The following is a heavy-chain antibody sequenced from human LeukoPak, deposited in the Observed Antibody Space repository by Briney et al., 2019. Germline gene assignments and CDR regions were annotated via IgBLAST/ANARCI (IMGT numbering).Heavy chain of an antibody. CDR3: AVGYCSSTSCPRGAYYYYGMDV. CDR2: INPNSGGT. V-gene: IGHV1-2*02. D-gene: IGHD2-2*01. Sequence: ASVNVSCKASGYTFTGYYMHWVRQAPGQGLEWMGWINPNSGGTNYAQKFQGRVTMTRDTSISTAYMELSRLRSDDTAVYYCAVGYCSSTSCPRGAYYYYGMDVWGQGTTVTVSS. J-gene: IGHJ6*02. CDR1: GYTFTGYY.